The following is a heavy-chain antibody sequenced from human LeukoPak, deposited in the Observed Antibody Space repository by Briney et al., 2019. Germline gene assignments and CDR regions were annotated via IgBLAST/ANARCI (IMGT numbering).Heavy chain of an antibody. V-gene: IGHV3-48*04. CDR2: ITNGGSTI. D-gene: IGHD2-21*02. CDR1: GFTFSSYS. Sequence: GGSLRLSCAASGFTFSSYSMNWVRQAPGKGLEWVSYITNGGSTIHHADSVKGRFTISRDNAKNTLYLQMNSLRAEDTAVYYCAKVFGLYCGGDCRPEGAFDIWGQGTMVTVSS. CDR3: AKVFGLYCGGDCRPEGAFDI. J-gene: IGHJ3*02.